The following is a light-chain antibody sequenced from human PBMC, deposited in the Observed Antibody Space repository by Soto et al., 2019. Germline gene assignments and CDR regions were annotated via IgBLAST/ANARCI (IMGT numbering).Light chain of an antibody. CDR2: DVS. J-gene: IGLJ2*01. CDR1: SSDVGGYNY. CDR3: SSYSGRSTIV. Sequence: QSALTQPASVSGSPGQSITISCTGTSSDVGGYNYVSWYQQHPGKAPKLMIYDVSNRPSGVSNRFSCSKSGNTASLTISGVQAEDEADYYCSSYSGRSTIVFGGGTKLTVL. V-gene: IGLV2-14*01.